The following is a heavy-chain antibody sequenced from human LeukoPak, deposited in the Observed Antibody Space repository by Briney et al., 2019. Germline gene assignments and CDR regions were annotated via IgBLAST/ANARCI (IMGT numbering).Heavy chain of an antibody. J-gene: IGHJ6*03. CDR2: ISSNGGST. Sequence: GGSLRLSCAASGFSFSSYWMSWVRQAPGKGLEYVSAISSNGGSTYYANSVKGRFTISRDNSKNTLYLQMGSLRAEDMAVYYCARGVSDYYYYYMDVWGKGTTVTVSS. D-gene: IGHD6-13*01. V-gene: IGHV3-64*01. CDR1: GFSFSSYW. CDR3: ARGVSDYYYYYMDV.